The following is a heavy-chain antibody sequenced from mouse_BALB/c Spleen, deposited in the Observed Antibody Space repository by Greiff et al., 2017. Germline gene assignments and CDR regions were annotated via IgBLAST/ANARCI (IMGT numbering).Heavy chain of an antibody. D-gene: IGHD1-2*01. CDR1: GFTFKTYA. CDR3: MGHGLRLPYAMDY. Sequence: DVHLVESGGGLVQPKGSLKLSCAASGFTFKTYAMNWVRQAPGKGLEWVARIRSKSNNYATYYAYSVKDRFTISRNDSKSMLYLHMNNLKTEATAMYCCMGHGLRLPYAMDYWGQGTSVTVSS. CDR2: IRSKSNNYAT. J-gene: IGHJ4*01. V-gene: IGHV10-1*02.